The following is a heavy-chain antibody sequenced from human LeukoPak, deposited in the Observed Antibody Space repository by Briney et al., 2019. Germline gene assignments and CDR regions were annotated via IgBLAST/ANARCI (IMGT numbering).Heavy chain of an antibody. CDR1: GYTFDTSS. J-gene: IGHJ3*01. CDR3: TRVRNSNNWWGPFDV. D-gene: IGHD2-21*02. V-gene: IGHV1-18*01. CDR2: ISPNTGNT. Sequence: ASVKVSCKAFGYTFDTSSISWVRQAPGQRLEWMGWISPNTGNTHYAQGVQVRVTMTTDTSRSTAYMELRSLRSDDTAVYYCTRVRNSNNWWGPFDVWGQGTMVTVSS.